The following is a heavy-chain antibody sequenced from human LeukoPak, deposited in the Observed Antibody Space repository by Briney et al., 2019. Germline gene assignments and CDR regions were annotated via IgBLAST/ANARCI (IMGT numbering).Heavy chain of an antibody. V-gene: IGHV4-34*01. CDR3: ARFVSGYCSGGSCYLHGAFDI. CDR1: GGSFSGYY. Sequence: SETLSLTCAVYGGSFSGYYWSWIRQPPGKGLEWIGEINHSGSTNYNPSLKSRVTISVDTSKNQFSLKLSSVTAADTAVYYCARFVSGYCSGGSCYLHGAFDIWGQGTMVTASS. CDR2: INHSGST. D-gene: IGHD2-15*01. J-gene: IGHJ3*02.